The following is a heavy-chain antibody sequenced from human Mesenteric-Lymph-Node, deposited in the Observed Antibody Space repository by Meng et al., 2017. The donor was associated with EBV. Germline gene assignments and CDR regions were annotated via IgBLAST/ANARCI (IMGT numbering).Heavy chain of an antibody. V-gene: IGHV3-43D*04. J-gene: IGHJ4*02. Sequence: VQLVESGGGLVRPGGSLTLSCAASGFTFDDHAMHWVRQAPGKGLEWVSLITWDADRRHYADSVKGRFTISRDNSKNSLYLQMNSLRTEDTALYYCCTHDPSGYWGQGTLVTVSS. CDR3: CTHDPSGY. D-gene: IGHD3-3*01. CDR2: ITWDADRR. CDR1: GFTFDDHA.